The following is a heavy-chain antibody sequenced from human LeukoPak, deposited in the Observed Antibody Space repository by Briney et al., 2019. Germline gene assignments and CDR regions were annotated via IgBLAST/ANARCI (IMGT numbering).Heavy chain of an antibody. Sequence: ASVKVSCKASGYTFSGYYMHWVRQAPGQGLEWMGWINPNSGGTNYAQKFQGRVTMTRDTSISTAYMELSRLRYDVTAVYYCARPLRVTMVRGAAFRASSDFDPWGQGTLVTVSS. V-gene: IGHV1-2*02. J-gene: IGHJ5*02. D-gene: IGHD3-10*01. CDR1: GYTFSGYY. CDR2: INPNSGGT. CDR3: ARPLRVTMVRGAAFRASSDFDP.